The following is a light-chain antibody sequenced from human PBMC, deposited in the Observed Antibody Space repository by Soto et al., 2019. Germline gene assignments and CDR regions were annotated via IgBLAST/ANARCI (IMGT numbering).Light chain of an antibody. V-gene: IGKV3-11*01. CDR1: QSVSSY. CDR3: RQRSSWPRGYT. CDR2: DAS. J-gene: IGKJ2*01. Sequence: EIVLTQSPATLSLSPGERATLSCRASQSVSSYFAWYQQKPGQAPRLLLYDASNRATGIPARFSGRGSGTDFTLTISSLEPEDFAVYYCRQRSSWPRGYTFGQGTKLEIK.